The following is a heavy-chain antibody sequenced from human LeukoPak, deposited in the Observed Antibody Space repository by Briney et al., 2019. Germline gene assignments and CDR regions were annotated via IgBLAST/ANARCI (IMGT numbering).Heavy chain of an antibody. Sequence: GGSLRLSCAASGFTFSTYRMNWVRQAPGKGLEWVSSISSSSSYIYYADSVKGRFTISGDNAKNSLYLQMNSLRAEDTAVYYCAREEEMATTNWGQGTLVTVSS. D-gene: IGHD5-24*01. CDR3: AREEEMATTN. CDR1: GFTFSTYR. J-gene: IGHJ4*02. V-gene: IGHV3-21*01. CDR2: ISSSSSYI.